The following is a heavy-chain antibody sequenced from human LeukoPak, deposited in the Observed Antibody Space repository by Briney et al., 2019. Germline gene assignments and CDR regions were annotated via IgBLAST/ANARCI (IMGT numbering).Heavy chain of an antibody. D-gene: IGHD5-12*01. J-gene: IGHJ4*02. Sequence: PGGSLRLSCAASGITFIHYSMTWVRQAPGKGLEWVSAITGSGKFTDYADSVKGRFTISRDNSKNTLYLQMNSLRAEDTAVYYCARDPELNLLEWLFRKQHIVATIFDYWGQGTLVTVSS. CDR3: ARDPELNLLEWLFRKQHIVATIFDY. V-gene: IGHV3-23*01. CDR2: ITGSGKFT. CDR1: GITFIHYS.